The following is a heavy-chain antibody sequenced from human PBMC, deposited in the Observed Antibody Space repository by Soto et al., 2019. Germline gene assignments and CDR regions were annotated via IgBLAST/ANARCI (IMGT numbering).Heavy chain of an antibody. CDR1: GYFISSGYY. V-gene: IGHV4-38-2*02. Sequence: PSETLSLTCTVSGYFISSGYYWGWIRQPPGKGLEWIGSMFHSGSTHYNPSLKSRVTMSVDTSKNQFSLRLSSVTASDTAVYYCARRNIVVVTTVGWFEPWGQGTLVTVPQ. J-gene: IGHJ5*02. CDR3: ARRNIVVVTTVGWFEP. CDR2: MFHSGST. D-gene: IGHD2-2*01.